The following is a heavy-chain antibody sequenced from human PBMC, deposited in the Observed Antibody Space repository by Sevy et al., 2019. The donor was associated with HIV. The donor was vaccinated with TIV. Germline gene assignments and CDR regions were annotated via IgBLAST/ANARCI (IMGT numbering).Heavy chain of an antibody. Sequence: GGSLRLSCAASGFTFSSYWMSWVRQAPGKGLEWVSAISGSGGSTYYADSVKGRFTISRDNSKNTLYLQMNSLRAEDTAVYYCATRESASSGWYASDAFDIWGQGTMVTVSS. D-gene: IGHD6-19*01. J-gene: IGHJ3*02. CDR3: ATRESASSGWYASDAFDI. CDR1: GFTFSSYW. CDR2: ISGSGGST. V-gene: IGHV3-23*01.